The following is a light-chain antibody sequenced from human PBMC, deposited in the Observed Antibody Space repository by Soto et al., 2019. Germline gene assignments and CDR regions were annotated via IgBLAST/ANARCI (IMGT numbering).Light chain of an antibody. J-gene: IGLJ1*01. Sequence: QSVLTQPASVSGSPRQSITISCTGTSSDVGGYNYVSWYQQHPGKAPKLMIYEVSNRPSGVSNRFSGPKSGNTASLTISGLQAEDEADYSCSSYTSSSTPYVFGTGTKVTV. CDR1: SSDVGGYNY. CDR2: EVS. CDR3: SSYTSSSTPYV. V-gene: IGLV2-14*01.